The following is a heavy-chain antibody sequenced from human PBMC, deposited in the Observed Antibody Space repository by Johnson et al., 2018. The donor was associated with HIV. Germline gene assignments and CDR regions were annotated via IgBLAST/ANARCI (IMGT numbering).Heavy chain of an antibody. CDR1: GFTFSSYD. D-gene: IGHD3-22*01. V-gene: IGHV3-13*01. CDR2: IGTAGDT. CDR3: AKTPGDNWYYSEGTDAFDI. J-gene: IGHJ3*02. Sequence: EVQLVESGGGVVRPGGSLRLSCAASGFTFSSYDMHWVRQATGKGLEWVSAIGTAGDTYYPGSVKGRFTISRENAKNSLYLQMNSLRPEDTAVYYCAKTPGDNWYYSEGTDAFDIWGQGTMVTVSS.